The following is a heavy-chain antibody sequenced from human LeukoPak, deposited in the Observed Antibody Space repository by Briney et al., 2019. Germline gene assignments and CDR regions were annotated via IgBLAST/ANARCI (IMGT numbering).Heavy chain of an antibody. Sequence: GGSLRLSCAVSGFPFSSYGMHWVRQAPGKGLEWVVVILYDGSNKYYADSVKGRFTISRDNSKNTLYLQMNSLRAEDTAVYYCAASDAFDIWGQGTMVTVSS. CDR1: GFPFSSYG. J-gene: IGHJ3*02. CDR2: ILYDGSNK. CDR3: AASDAFDI. V-gene: IGHV3-30*03.